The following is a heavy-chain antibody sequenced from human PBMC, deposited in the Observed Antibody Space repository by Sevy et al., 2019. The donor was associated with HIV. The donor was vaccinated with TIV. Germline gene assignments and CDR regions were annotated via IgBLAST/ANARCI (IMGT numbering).Heavy chain of an antibody. V-gene: IGHV4-61*01. CDR2: IYYSGST. J-gene: IGHJ5*02. D-gene: IGHD4-17*01. CDR1: GGSVSSGSYY. CDR3: ARVRQYGEEGFDP. Sequence: SETLSLTCTVSGGSVSSGSYYWSWIRQPTGKGLEWIGYIYYSGSTNYNPSLKSRVTISVDTSKNQFSLKLSSVTAADTAVYYCARVRQYGEEGFDPWGQGTLVTVSS.